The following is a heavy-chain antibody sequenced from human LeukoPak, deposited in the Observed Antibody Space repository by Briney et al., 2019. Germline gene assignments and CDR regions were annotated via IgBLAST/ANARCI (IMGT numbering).Heavy chain of an antibody. CDR3: ARSYDSYYYYMDV. CDR2: IYPGDSDT. V-gene: IGHV5-51*01. Sequence: GESLKISXKGSGYSFSSYWIGWVRQMPGKGLEWTGIIYPGDSDTRYSPSFQGQVTISADKSISTAYLQWSSLKASDTAMYYCARSYDSYYYYMDVWGKGTTVTVSS. D-gene: IGHD3-3*01. CDR1: GYSFSSYW. J-gene: IGHJ6*03.